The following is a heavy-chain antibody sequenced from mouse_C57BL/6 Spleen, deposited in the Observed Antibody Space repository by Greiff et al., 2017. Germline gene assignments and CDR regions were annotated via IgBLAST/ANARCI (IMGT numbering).Heavy chain of an antibody. CDR1: GYAFTNYL. J-gene: IGHJ4*01. CDR2: INPGSGGT. Sequence: VQLQQSGAELVRPGTSVKVSCKASGYAFTNYLIEWVKQRPGQGLEWIGVINPGSGGTNYNEKFKGKATLTADKSSSTAYMQLSSLTSEDSAVYFCARRGPSYAMDYWGQGTSVTVSA. CDR3: ARRGPSYAMDY. V-gene: IGHV1-54*01.